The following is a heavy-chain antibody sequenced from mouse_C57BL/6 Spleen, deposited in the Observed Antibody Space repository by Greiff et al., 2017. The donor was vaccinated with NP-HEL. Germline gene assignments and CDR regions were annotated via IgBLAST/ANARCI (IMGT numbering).Heavy chain of an antibody. Sequence: VKLVESGAELVKPGASVKLSCKASGYTFTEYTIHWVKQRSGQGLEWIGWFYPGSGSIKYNEKFKDKATLTADKSSSTVYMELSRLTSEDSAVYFCARHEGYSNGDYAMDYWGQGTSVTVSS. CDR1: GYTFTEYT. D-gene: IGHD2-5*01. V-gene: IGHV1-62-2*01. CDR2: FYPGSGSI. CDR3: ARHEGYSNGDYAMDY. J-gene: IGHJ4*01.